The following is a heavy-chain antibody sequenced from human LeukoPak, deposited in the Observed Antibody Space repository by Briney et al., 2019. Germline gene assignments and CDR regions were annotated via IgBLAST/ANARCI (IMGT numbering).Heavy chain of an antibody. J-gene: IGHJ4*02. Sequence: ASVKVSCKASGYTFTSNYIHWVRQAPGQGLEWMGMIYPRDGSTSYAQKFQGRVTVTRDTSTSTVHMELSGLRSEDTAVYYRARDQEGFDYWGQGTLVTVSS. V-gene: IGHV1-46*01. CDR1: GYTFTSNY. CDR2: IYPRDGST. CDR3: ARDQEGFDY.